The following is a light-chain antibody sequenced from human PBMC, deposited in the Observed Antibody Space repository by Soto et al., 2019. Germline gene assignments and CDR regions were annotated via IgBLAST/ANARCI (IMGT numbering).Light chain of an antibody. V-gene: IGKV3-15*01. CDR3: QQYNDWPLT. J-gene: IGKJ1*01. Sequence: EILMTQSPGTLSLSTGARATLSCRASHTISSSYLAWYQQKPGQAPSLLIYGAFTRATGIPARFSGTGSGTEFTLTISSLQSEDLALYYCQQYNDWPLTFGQGTKVDIK. CDR2: GAF. CDR1: HTISSSY.